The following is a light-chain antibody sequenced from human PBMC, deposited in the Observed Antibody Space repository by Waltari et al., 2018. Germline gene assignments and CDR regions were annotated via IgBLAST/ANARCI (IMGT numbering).Light chain of an antibody. CDR1: QSVSDHVNNKNY. J-gene: IGKJ1*01. CDR3: QQYDNTPPT. V-gene: IGKV4-1*01. Sequence: DIVMTQSPDSLTVSPGERATINCRSSQSVSDHVNNKNYLAWYRQKAGQPPKLLISWASTREFGVPDRFSGSGSGTEFTLTISSLQPEDVAVYYCQQYDNTPPTFGQGTKVEIK. CDR2: WAS.